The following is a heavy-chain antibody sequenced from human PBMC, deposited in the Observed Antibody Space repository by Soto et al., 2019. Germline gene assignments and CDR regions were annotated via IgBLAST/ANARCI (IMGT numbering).Heavy chain of an antibody. CDR3: AKHISRDFDFWSGLYYYYAMDV. D-gene: IGHD3-3*01. Sequence: GESLKISCNGSGYSFTNYWIGWVRQMPGKGLDWMGIIYPGDSDTRYNPSFQGQATISTDNSIDTAYLQWNSLKASDTAIYYCAKHISRDFDFWSGLYYYYAMDVWGQGTTVTVSS. CDR2: IYPGDSDT. V-gene: IGHV5-51*01. CDR1: GYSFTNYW. J-gene: IGHJ6*02.